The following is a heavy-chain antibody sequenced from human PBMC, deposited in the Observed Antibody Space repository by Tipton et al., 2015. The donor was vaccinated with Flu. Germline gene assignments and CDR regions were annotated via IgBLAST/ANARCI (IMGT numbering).Heavy chain of an antibody. J-gene: IGHJ5*02. Sequence: TLSLTCNVSGGSISSSSDYWGWIRQPPGKGLEWIGTIYYSGSTYYNPSLKSRVTLSVDTSKNQFSLKLSSVTAADTALYYCARRDYSNYVSEPKNWFDTWGRGTLVTVSS. V-gene: IGHV4-39*01. CDR1: GGSISSSSDY. D-gene: IGHD4-11*01. CDR3: ARRDYSNYVSEPKNWFDT. CDR2: IYYSGST.